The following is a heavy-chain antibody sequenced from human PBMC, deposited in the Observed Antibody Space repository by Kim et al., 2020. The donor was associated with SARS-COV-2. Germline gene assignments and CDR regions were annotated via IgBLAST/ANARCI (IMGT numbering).Heavy chain of an antibody. V-gene: IGHV1-18*04. D-gene: IGHD6-13*01. Sequence: ASVKVSCKASGYTFTSYGISWVRQAPGQGLEWMGWISAYNGNTNYAQKLQGRVTMTTDTSTSTAYMELRSLRSDDTAVYYCARDWGDSSSWYYFDYWGQGTLVTVSS. CDR2: ISAYNGNT. CDR3: ARDWGDSSSWYYFDY. J-gene: IGHJ4*02. CDR1: GYTFTSYG.